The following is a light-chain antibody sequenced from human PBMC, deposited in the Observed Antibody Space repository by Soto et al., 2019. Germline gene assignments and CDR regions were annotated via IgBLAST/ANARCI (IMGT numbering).Light chain of an antibody. CDR1: QSVSSY. CDR3: QQRSNWIT. CDR2: DAS. J-gene: IGKJ5*01. Sequence: EIRCIQSTNTQSFSPRERATLFRRASQSVSSYLAWYQQKPGQAPRLLIYDASNRATGIPARFSGSGSGTDFTLTISSLEPEDFAVYYCQQRSNWITFGQGRRLAIK. V-gene: IGKV3-11*01.